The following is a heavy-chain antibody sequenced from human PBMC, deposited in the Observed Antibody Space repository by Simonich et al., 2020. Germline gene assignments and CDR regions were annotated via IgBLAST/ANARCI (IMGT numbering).Heavy chain of an antibody. J-gene: IGHJ4*02. Sequence: QLQLQESGPGLVKPSETLSLTCTVSGGSISSSSYYWGWIRQPPGKGLEWIGSMYYSGSTSYNPSLKSRVTIAVDTSKNQFSLRLSSVTAADTAVYYCARQRVLMVYAIDYWGQGTLVTVSS. CDR3: ARQRVLMVYAIDY. CDR2: MYYSGST. V-gene: IGHV4-39*01. CDR1: GGSISSSSYY. D-gene: IGHD2-8*01.